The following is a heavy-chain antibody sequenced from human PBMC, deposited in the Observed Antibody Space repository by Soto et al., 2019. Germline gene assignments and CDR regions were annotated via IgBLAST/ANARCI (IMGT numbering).Heavy chain of an antibody. CDR3: AKDREYSSRNYYMDV. V-gene: IGHV3-23*01. CDR1: GFTFSSYA. D-gene: IGHD6-13*01. CDR2: ISGSGGST. J-gene: IGHJ6*03. Sequence: EVQLLESGGGLVQPGGSLRLSCAASGFTFSSYAMSWVRQAPGKGLEWVSSISGSGGSTDYADSVKGRFTLSRDNSKNTLYLQMNSLRAEDTAVYYCAKDREYSSRNYYMDVWGKGTTVTVS.